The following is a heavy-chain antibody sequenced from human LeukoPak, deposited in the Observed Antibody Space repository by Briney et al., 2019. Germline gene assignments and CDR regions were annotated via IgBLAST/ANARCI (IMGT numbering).Heavy chain of an antibody. CDR3: ARGEKATTVTTDRWFDP. Sequence: SETLSLTCTVSGYSITSGYFWGWMRKPPGKGLEWIGSIYHSGSSYYNPSLKSRVTISVDTSKNLFSLRLSSVTAADTAVYYCARGEKATTVTTDRWFDPWGQGTLVTVSS. CDR1: GYSITSGYF. CDR2: IYHSGSS. J-gene: IGHJ5*02. V-gene: IGHV4-38-2*02. D-gene: IGHD4-17*01.